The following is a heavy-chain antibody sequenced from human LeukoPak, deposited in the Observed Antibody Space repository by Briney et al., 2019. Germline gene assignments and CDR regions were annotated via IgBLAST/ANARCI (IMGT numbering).Heavy chain of an antibody. CDR3: ARGRRYSSGSYFDY. Sequence: SETLSLTCTVSGGSISSGSYYWSWIRQPAGKGLEWIARIYTSGSTNYNPSLKSRVTISVDTSKNQFSLRLSSVTAADTAVYYCARGRRYSSGSYFDYWGQGTLVTVSS. V-gene: IGHV4-61*02. D-gene: IGHD6-19*01. CDR2: IYTSGST. J-gene: IGHJ4*02. CDR1: GGSISSGSYY.